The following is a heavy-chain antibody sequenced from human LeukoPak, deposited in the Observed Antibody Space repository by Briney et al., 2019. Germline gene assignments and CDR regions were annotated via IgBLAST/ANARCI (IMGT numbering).Heavy chain of an antibody. CDR2: INHSGST. D-gene: IGHD6-13*01. Sequence: SETLSLTCAVYGGSFSGYYWSWIRQPPGKGLEWIGEINHSGSTNYNPSLKSRVTISVDTSKNQFSLKLSSVTAADTAVYYCARGPSSSWYNYYYYYMDVWGKGTTVTVSS. V-gene: IGHV4-34*01. J-gene: IGHJ6*03. CDR1: GGSFSGYY. CDR3: ARGPSSSWYNYYYYYMDV.